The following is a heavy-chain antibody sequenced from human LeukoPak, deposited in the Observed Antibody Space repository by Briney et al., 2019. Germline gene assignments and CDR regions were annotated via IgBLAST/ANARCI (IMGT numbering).Heavy chain of an antibody. CDR2: ISASGDKI. J-gene: IGHJ4*02. Sequence: PGRSLSLSCAASGFTFSNSAMSCVSPAPRWWMGWGSAISASGDKITYAASVKGRFTISRDNSTNTLYLQMNSLRVEDTAIYDCAKDWSCDYWGQGTLITVSS. CDR1: GFTFSNSA. V-gene: IGHV3-23*01. D-gene: IGHD1-26*01. CDR3: AKDWSCDY.